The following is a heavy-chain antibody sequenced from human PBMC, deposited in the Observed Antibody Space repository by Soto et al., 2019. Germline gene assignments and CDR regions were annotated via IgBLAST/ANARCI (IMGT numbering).Heavy chain of an antibody. CDR2: IFSNDEK. CDR3: ARTENYDFWSGYYTPFYYFDY. J-gene: IGHJ4*02. D-gene: IGHD3-3*01. V-gene: IGHV2-26*01. Sequence: QVTLKESGPVLVKPTETLTLTCTVSGFSLSNARMGVSWIRQPPGKALEWLAHIFSNDEKSYSTSLKSRLTNSKDTSKSQVVLTMTNMDPVDTATYYCARTENYDFWSGYYTPFYYFDYWGQGTLVTVSS. CDR1: GFSLSNARMG.